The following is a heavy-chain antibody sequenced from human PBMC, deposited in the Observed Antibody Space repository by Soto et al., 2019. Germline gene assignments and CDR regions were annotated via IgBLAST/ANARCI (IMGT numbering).Heavy chain of an antibody. CDR2: ISAYNGNT. D-gene: IGHD2-2*01. Sequence: GASVKVSCKASGYTFTSYGISWVRQAPGQGLEWMGWISAYNGNTNYAQKLQGRVTMTTDTSTSTAYMELRSLRSDDTAVYYCARVGYCSSTSCYSAGDGKKSGMDVWGQGTKVTVSS. CDR3: ARVGYCSSTSCYSAGDGKKSGMDV. V-gene: IGHV1-18*01. CDR1: GYTFTSYG. J-gene: IGHJ6*02.